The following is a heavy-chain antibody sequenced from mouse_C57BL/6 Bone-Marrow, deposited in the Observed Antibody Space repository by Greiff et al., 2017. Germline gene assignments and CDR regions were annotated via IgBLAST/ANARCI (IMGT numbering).Heavy chain of an antibody. CDR2: INPNNGGT. V-gene: IGHV1-26*01. CDR1: GYTFTDYY. CDR3: ARDHYYGSSYDYFDY. J-gene: IGHJ2*01. Sequence: EVQLQQSGPELVKPGASVKISCKASGYTFTDYYMNWVKQSHGKSLEWIGDINPNNGGTSYNQKFKGKDTLTVEKSSSTAYMELRSLTSEDSAVYYCARDHYYGSSYDYFDYWGQGTTLTVSS. D-gene: IGHD1-1*01.